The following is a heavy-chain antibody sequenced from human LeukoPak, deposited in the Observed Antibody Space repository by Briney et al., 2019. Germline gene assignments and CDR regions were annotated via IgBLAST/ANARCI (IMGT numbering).Heavy chain of an antibody. CDR3: ARVYRDGYTMGTFDY. D-gene: IGHD5-24*01. J-gene: IGHJ4*02. Sequence: PSETLSLTCTVSGGSISSSSYYWGWIRQPPGKGLEWIGSIYYSGSTYYNPSLKSRVTISVDTSKNQFSLKLSSVTAADTAVYYCARVYRDGYTMGTFDYWGQGTLVTVSS. CDR2: IYYSGST. V-gene: IGHV4-39*07. CDR1: GGSISSSSYY.